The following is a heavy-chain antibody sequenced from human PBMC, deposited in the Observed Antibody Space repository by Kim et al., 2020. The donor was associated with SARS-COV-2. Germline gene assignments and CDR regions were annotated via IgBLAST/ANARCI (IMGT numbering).Heavy chain of an antibody. CDR1: GGSFSGYY. D-gene: IGHD6-19*01. CDR2: INHSGST. Sequence: SETLSLTCAVYGGSFSGYYWSWIRQPPGKGLEWIGEINHSGSTNYNPSLKSRVTISVDPSKNQFSLKLSSVTAADTAVYYCARPHSSGWYRNYSYNYGMDVWGQGATGTVSS. V-gene: IGHV4-34*01. CDR3: ARPHSSGWYRNYSYNYGMDV. J-gene: IGHJ6*02.